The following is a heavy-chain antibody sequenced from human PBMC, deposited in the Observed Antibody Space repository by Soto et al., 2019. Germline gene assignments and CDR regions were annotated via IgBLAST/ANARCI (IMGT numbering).Heavy chain of an antibody. J-gene: IGHJ6*03. D-gene: IGHD2-15*01. V-gene: IGHV3-21*01. CDR2: ITSSGASI. CDR1: GFTFSSYS. Sequence: EVQLVESGGGLVKPGGSLRLSCAASGFTFSSYSLNWVRQAPGKGLEWVSSITSSGASIYYADSVKGRFTISSDNATNSLYMQMNSLRAYDRAVYYCASDGGEGSGEFGYYHYMDVWGKVPTATVSS. CDR3: ASDGGEGSGEFGYYHYMDV.